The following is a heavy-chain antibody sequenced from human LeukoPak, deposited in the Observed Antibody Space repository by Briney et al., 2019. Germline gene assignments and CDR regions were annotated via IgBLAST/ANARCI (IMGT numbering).Heavy chain of an antibody. J-gene: IGHJ4*02. V-gene: IGHV1-69*02. CDR2: IIPILGIA. CDR3: ARATVTTTHYFDY. Sequence: SVKVSCKASGGTFTSYTISWVRQAPGQGLEWMGRIIPILGIANYAQKFQGRVTITADKSTSTAYMELSSLRSEDTAVYYCARATVTTTHYFDYWGQGTLVTVSS. D-gene: IGHD4-17*01. CDR1: GGTFTSYT.